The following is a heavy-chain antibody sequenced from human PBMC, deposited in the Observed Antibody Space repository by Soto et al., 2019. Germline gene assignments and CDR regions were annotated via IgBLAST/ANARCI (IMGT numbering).Heavy chain of an antibody. Sequence: QLQLQESGSGLVKPSQTLSLTCAVSGGSISSGGYSWSWIRQPPGKGLEWIGYIYHSGSTYYNPXLXWXXTISGARAKNQFSLKLSAVTAADTAVYYCARVPGPWGQGTAVTVSS. CDR1: GGSISSGGYS. CDR2: IYHSGST. V-gene: IGHV4-30-2*01. CDR3: ARVPGP. J-gene: IGHJ6*02.